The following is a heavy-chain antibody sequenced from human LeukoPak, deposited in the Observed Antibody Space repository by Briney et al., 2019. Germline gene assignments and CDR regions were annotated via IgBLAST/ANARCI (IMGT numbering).Heavy chain of an antibody. J-gene: IGHJ4*02. V-gene: IGHV3-21*04. CDR2: ISSSGGFI. D-gene: IGHD3-16*01. CDR1: GFIFSGYA. CDR3: ARGDKFSGDY. Sequence: GGSLRLSCAASGFIFSGYAMNWVRQAPGKGLEWVSSISSSGGFIYYADSVKGRFTISRDNAKNSLYLQMNSLRAEDTAVYYCARGDKFSGDYWGQGTLVTVSS.